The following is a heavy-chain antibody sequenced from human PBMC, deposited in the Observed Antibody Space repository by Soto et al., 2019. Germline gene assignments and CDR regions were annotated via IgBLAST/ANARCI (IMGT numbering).Heavy chain of an antibody. CDR3: ARDSYCSGGSCSAGPTYYYYGMDV. J-gene: IGHJ6*02. Sequence: ASVKVSCKASGYTFTGYYMQWVRQAPGQGLEWMGWINPNSGGTNYAQKFQGWVTMTRDTSISTAYMELSRLRSDDTAVYYCARDSYCSGGSCSAGPTYYYYGMDVWGQGTTVTVSS. D-gene: IGHD2-15*01. CDR2: INPNSGGT. CDR1: GYTFTGYY. V-gene: IGHV1-2*04.